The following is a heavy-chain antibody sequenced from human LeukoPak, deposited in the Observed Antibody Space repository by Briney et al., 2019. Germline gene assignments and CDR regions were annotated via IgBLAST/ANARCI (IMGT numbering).Heavy chain of an antibody. CDR3: ARGRDYYDNSGADY. D-gene: IGHD3-22*01. Sequence: ASVKVSCKTSGYSFNANYIHWVRQAPGQGLEWMGWINPNSGGTNYAQKFQDRVTMTQDTSISTAYMELYRLRSDDTAMYFCARGRDYYDNSGADYWGQGTLVTVSS. CDR2: INPNSGGT. J-gene: IGHJ4*02. CDR1: GYSFNANY. V-gene: IGHV1-2*02.